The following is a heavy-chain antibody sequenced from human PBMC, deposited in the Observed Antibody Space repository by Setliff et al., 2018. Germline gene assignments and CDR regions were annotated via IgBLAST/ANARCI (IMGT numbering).Heavy chain of an antibody. V-gene: IGHV3-72*01. J-gene: IGHJ3*02. CDR2: SRDKPSSYTT. Sequence: GSLRLSCAASGFTFSDHYMDWVRQTPGKGLEWVGRSRDKPSSYTTEYAASVKGRFTISRDDSKSIAYLQMNSLRADDTAVYYCAKQVHSYGWPNDAFDIWGQGTQVTVSS. D-gene: IGHD1-1*01. CDR3: AKQVHSYGWPNDAFDI. CDR1: GFTFSDHY.